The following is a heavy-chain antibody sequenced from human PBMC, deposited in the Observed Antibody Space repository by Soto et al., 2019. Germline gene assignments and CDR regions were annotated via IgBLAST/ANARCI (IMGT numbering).Heavy chain of an antibody. CDR2: MNPNSGNT. CDR3: ARDQSGFGVAEKNWFDP. J-gene: IGHJ5*02. D-gene: IGHD3-3*01. V-gene: IGHV1-8*01. CDR1: AYSFTSYD. Sequence: AAVKGSCKASAYSFTSYDINWLRQPTGQGLEWMGWMNPNSGNTGYAQKFQGRVTMTRNTSISTAYMELSSLRSEDTAVYYCARDQSGFGVAEKNWFDPWGQGTLVTVSS.